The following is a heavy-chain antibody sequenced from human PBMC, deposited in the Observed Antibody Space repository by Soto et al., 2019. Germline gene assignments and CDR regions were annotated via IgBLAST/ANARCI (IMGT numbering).Heavy chain of an antibody. CDR1: GFTFSSYG. J-gene: IGHJ4*02. Sequence: PGGSLRLSCAASGFTFSSYGMHWVRQAPGKGLEWVAVIWYDGSNKYYADSVKGRFTISRDNSKNTLYLQMNSLRAEDTAVYYCARASGYSGYDPNPYSYYSDYWGQGTLVTVSS. D-gene: IGHD5-12*01. CDR3: ARASGYSGYDPNPYSYYSDY. CDR2: IWYDGSNK. V-gene: IGHV3-33*01.